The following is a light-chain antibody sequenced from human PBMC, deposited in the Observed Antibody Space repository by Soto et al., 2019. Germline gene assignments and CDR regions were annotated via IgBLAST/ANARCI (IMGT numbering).Light chain of an antibody. CDR3: QQSYSSPRT. Sequence: DIPMTQSPSSLSASVGDRVTITCRASQSISTYLSWYQQKPGKAPNLLIYAASSLQSGVPSRFSGSGSGTDFTLTISNLQPEDVATYYCQQSYSSPRTFGQGTKLEI. CDR2: AAS. CDR1: QSISTY. J-gene: IGKJ2*01. V-gene: IGKV1-39*01.